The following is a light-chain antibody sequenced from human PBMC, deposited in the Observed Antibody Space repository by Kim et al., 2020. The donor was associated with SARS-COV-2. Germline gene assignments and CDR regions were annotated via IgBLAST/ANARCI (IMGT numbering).Light chain of an antibody. CDR3: QQYDEYPWT. J-gene: IGKJ1*01. CDR2: GTS. V-gene: IGKV1-5*03. Sequence: SATVGKRVTISCRASQSISHWLAWYKQKSGKAPKVIIYGTSDLESGVPSRFSGSGSGTQFTLTITSLQPDDFAIYYCQQYDEYPWTFGQGTKLEIK. CDR1: QSISHW.